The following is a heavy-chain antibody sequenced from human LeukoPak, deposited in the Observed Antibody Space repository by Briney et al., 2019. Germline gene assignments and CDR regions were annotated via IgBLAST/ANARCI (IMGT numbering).Heavy chain of an antibody. CDR1: GFTFSDYY. CDR3: AKDVMHYGSGRPYYMDV. V-gene: IGHV3-11*04. CDR2: ISSSGSTI. J-gene: IGHJ6*03. Sequence: GGSLRLSCAASGFTFSDYYMSWIRQAPGKGLEWVSYISSSGSTIYYADSVKGRFTISRDNSKNMLYLQMNSLRAEDTAVYYCAKDVMHYGSGRPYYMDVWGKGTTVTISS. D-gene: IGHD3-10*01.